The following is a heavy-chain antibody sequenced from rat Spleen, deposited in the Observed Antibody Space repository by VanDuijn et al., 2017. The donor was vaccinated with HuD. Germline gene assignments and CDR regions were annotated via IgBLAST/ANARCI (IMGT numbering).Heavy chain of an antibody. Sequence: EVQLVESGGGLVQPGRSLKLSCAASGFTFSNYGMAWVRQAPTKGLEWVATISYDGSSTYYRDSVKGRFTISRDNAKSTLYLQMDSLRSEDTATYYCARLLTGRGDYFDYWGQGVMVTVSS. J-gene: IGHJ2*01. CDR1: GFTFSNYG. CDR3: ARLLTGRGDYFDY. V-gene: IGHV5-29*01. D-gene: IGHD5-1*01. CDR2: ISYDGSST.